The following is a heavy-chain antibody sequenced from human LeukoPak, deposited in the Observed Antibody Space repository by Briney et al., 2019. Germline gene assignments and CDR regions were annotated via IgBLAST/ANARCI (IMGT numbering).Heavy chain of an antibody. D-gene: IGHD2-21*02. Sequence: GGSLRLSCAASGFTVSSNYMSWVRQAPGKGLEWVPVIYSGGSTYYADSVKGRFTISRDNSKNTLYLQMNSLRAEDTAVYYCAREAAILRDAFDIWGQGTMVTVSS. CDR2: IYSGGST. V-gene: IGHV3-66*01. CDR1: GFTVSSNY. J-gene: IGHJ3*02. CDR3: AREAAILRDAFDI.